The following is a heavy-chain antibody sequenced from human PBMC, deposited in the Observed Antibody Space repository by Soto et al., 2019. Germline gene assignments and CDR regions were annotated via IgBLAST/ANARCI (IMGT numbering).Heavy chain of an antibody. CDR1: GFSFNNYA. J-gene: IGHJ6*03. CDR2: ISGSGGST. Sequence: GGSLRLSCAASGFSFNNYAMSWVRQAPGKGLEWVSGISGSGGSTYHADSVKGRFTMSGDESKDTLYLQMNSLRVEDTAIYYCAKSDHSRYYYYMDVWGKGTTVTVSS. V-gene: IGHV3-23*01. D-gene: IGHD1-20*01. CDR3: AKSDHSRYYYYMDV.